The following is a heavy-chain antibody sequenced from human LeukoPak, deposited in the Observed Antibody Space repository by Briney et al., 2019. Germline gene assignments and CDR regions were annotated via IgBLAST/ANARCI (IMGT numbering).Heavy chain of an antibody. CDR1: GFTFSTYW. V-gene: IGHV3-7*03. J-gene: IGHJ4*02. CDR2: IKQDGSVK. CDR3: VRGGYGPDY. Sequence: GGSLKLSCAASGFTFSTYWMSWVRQAPGKGLEWVANIKQDGSVKNYVDSVKGRFTISRDNAKNSLYLQMNSLRADDTAMYYCVRGGYGPDYWGQGTLVTVSS. D-gene: IGHD5-12*01.